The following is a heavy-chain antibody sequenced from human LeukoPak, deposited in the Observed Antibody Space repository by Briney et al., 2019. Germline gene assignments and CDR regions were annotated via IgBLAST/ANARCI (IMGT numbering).Heavy chain of an antibody. CDR2: ISSGGTTI. CDR1: GFTFSDYY. J-gene: IGHJ4*02. CDR3: AREVVIPRRPYYFDY. V-gene: IGHV3-11*04. Sequence: PGGSLRLSCTASGFTFSDYYMSWIRQAPGKGLEWISYISSGGTTISYADSVKGRFTTSRDNAKNSLYLQMSSLRVEDTAVYYCAREVVIPRRPYYFDYWGQGSLLTVSS. D-gene: IGHD2-21*01.